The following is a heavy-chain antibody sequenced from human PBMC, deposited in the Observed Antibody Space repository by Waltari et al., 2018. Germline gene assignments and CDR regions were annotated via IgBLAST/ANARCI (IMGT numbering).Heavy chain of an antibody. CDR3: ARGPSIKWELPGFFDT. V-gene: IGHV4-4*09. CDR2: IYTPGGT. Sequence: QVRLQESGPGLVKPSQTLALTCTVSGGSLSGLYWSWIRLSPGKGLEWIGFIYTPGGTNYNPAFKHRVTMSADTSRGQFSLRLTSLSASDTATYYCARGPSIKWELPGFFDTWGQGILVTVSS. J-gene: IGHJ4*02. D-gene: IGHD1-26*01. CDR1: GGSLSGLY.